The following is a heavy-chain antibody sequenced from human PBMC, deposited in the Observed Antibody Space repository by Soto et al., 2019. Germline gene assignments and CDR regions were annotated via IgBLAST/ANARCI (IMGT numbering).Heavy chain of an antibody. CDR2: ISYTGRT. CDR1: GDSVTSGSYY. D-gene: IGHD7-27*01. J-gene: IGHJ6*02. V-gene: IGHV4-61*03. Sequence: SETPSLTCIVSGDSVTSGSYYWTWLRQPPGKGLEWIGYISYTGRTKYNPSLQSRVTISVDTSKNDFSLNLSSVTAADTAVYFCAREWGLLPYYVMNVWGHGTAVTVSS. CDR3: AREWGLLPYYVMNV.